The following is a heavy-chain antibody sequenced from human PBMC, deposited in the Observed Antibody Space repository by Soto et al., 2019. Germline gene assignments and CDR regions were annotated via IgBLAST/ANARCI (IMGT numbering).Heavy chain of an antibody. J-gene: IGHJ4*02. V-gene: IGHV1-69*06. CDR2: IIPIFGTA. CDR1: GGTFSSYA. CDR3: ARARAEWLFSYFDY. Sequence: SVKVSCKASGGTFSSYAISWVRQAPGQGLEWMGGIIPIFGTANYAQKFQGRVTITADKSTSTAYMELSSLRSEDAAVYYCARARAEWLFSYFDYWGQGTLVTVSS. D-gene: IGHD3-3*01.